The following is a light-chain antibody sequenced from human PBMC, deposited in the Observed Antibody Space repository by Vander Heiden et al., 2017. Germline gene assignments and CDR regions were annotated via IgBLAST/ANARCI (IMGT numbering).Light chain of an antibody. CDR2: SNN. V-gene: IGLV1-44*01. CDR1: SSNIGANT. J-gene: IGLJ3*02. Sequence: SVLPQPPSASGTPGQPVTISCSGTSSNIGANTVSWYRQLPGTAPKLLIYSNNQRPSAIPDRFSGSKSGTSAYLAISGLQSDDETLYYCATWNDTLNGPMFGGGTSLTVL. CDR3: ATWNDTLNGPM.